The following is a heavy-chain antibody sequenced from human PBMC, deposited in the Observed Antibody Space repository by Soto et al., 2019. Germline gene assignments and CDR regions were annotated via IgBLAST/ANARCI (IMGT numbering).Heavy chain of an antibody. V-gene: IGHV3-48*01. D-gene: IGHD3-3*01. J-gene: IGHJ4*02. CDR2: ISSSSSTI. CDR1: GFTFSSYS. Sequence: GGSLRLSCAASGFTFSSYSMNWVRQAPGKGLEWVSYISSSSSTIYYADSVKGRFTISRDNAKNSLYLQMNSLRAEDTAVYYCARGPYDFWSGYYFDYWGQGTLVTVSS. CDR3: ARGPYDFWSGYYFDY.